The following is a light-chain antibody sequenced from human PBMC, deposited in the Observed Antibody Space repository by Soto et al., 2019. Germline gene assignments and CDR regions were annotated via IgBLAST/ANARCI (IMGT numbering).Light chain of an antibody. V-gene: IGKV3-11*01. Sequence: EIVLTQSPATVSSFPGDRVTLSCRAGQYINTRLAWYQHRPGQAPRLLIYQTSIRAAGIPARFSASGSGTDFTLTISDVQPEDFALYYCHQRQSWPQTFGQGTKVDIK. J-gene: IGKJ1*01. CDR3: HQRQSWPQT. CDR1: QYINTR. CDR2: QTS.